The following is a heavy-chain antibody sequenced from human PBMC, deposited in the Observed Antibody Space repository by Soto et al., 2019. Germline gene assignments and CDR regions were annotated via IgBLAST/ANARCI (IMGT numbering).Heavy chain of an antibody. CDR1: GYTFTGYY. V-gene: IGHV1-2*02. Sequence: GASVKVSCKASGYTFTGYYMHWVRQAPGQGLEWMGWINPNIGGTNYAQKFQGRVTMTRDTSISTAYMELSRLRSDDTAVYYCATTYNWNYDYYYYGMDAWGKGITVTVSA. D-gene: IGHD1-7*01. CDR2: INPNIGGT. J-gene: IGHJ6*04. CDR3: ATTYNWNYDYYYYGMDA.